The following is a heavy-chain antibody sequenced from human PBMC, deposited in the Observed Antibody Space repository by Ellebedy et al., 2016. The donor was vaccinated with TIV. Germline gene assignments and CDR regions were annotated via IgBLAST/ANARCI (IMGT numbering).Heavy chain of an antibody. V-gene: IGHV3-7*03. CDR2: IKEDGSDK. Sequence: ETLSLTCAASGFTFGSFWMSWVRQAPGKGLDWVASIKEDGSDKYYVDSVKGRFTISRDNAKNSVYLQMNSLRAEDTAIYYCARGGAHFFGYWGQGTLVTVSS. D-gene: IGHD3-10*01. J-gene: IGHJ4*02. CDR1: GFTFGSFW. CDR3: ARGGAHFFGY.